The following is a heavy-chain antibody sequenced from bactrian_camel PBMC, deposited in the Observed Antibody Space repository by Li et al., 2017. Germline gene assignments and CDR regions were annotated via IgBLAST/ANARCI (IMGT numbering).Heavy chain of an antibody. V-gene: IGHV3S28*01. CDR1: TYTRRPNY. J-gene: IGHJ6*01. CDR2: IDAEVGST. Sequence: GACTYTRRPNYVTWFRQGPGNGREGVASIDAEVGSTIYADSVEGRFTISKNSRNNTLYLQMNNHKPEDTAMYYCAVESCLGGVLVTVVPDFGYRGQGTQVTVS. D-gene: IGHD2*01. CDR3: AVESCLGGVLVTVVPDFGY.